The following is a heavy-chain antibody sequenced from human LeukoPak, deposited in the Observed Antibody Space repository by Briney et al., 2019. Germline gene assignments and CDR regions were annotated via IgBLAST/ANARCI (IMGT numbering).Heavy chain of an antibody. D-gene: IGHD3-3*01. V-gene: IGHV1-18*01. CDR1: GYTFTSYG. CDR2: ISAYNGNT. J-gene: IGHJ4*02. CDR3: ARDPTYYDFWSGSDY. Sequence: WASVKVSCKASGYTFTSYGISWVRQASGQGLEWMGWISAYNGNTNYAQKLQGRVTMTTDTSTSTAYMELRSLRSDDTAVYYCARDPTYYDFWSGSDYWGQGTLVTVSS.